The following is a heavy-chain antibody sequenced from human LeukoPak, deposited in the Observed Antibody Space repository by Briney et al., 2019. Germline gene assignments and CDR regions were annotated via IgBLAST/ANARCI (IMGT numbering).Heavy chain of an antibody. CDR3: ARVGRYDILTGYFFDY. D-gene: IGHD3-9*01. J-gene: IGHJ4*02. CDR1: GFTFSSYA. V-gene: IGHV3-48*04. Sequence: PGGSLRLSCAASGFTFSSYAMHWVRQAPGKGLEWVSYISSSGSTIYYADSVKGRFTISRDNAKNSLYLQMNSLRAEDTAVYYCARVGRYDILTGYFFDYWGQGTLVTVSS. CDR2: ISSSGSTI.